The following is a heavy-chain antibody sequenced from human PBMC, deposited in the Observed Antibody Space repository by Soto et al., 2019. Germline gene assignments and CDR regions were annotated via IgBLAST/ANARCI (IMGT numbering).Heavy chain of an antibody. Sequence: GASVKVSCKASGFTITSSAVQWWLRALGQRLERIGWIVVGSGNTNYAQKFKERVTITRDMSTSTAYMGLSSLRSEDTAVYYCAAGCITGTSGWFDPWGQGTLVTSP. CDR1: GFTITSSA. V-gene: IGHV1-58*01. D-gene: IGHD1-7*01. CDR3: AAGCITGTSGWFDP. CDR2: IVVGSGNT. J-gene: IGHJ5*02.